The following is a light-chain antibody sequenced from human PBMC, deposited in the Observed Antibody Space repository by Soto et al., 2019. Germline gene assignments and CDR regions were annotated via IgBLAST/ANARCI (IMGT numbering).Light chain of an antibody. Sequence: DIQMTQSPSTLSASVGDRVTITCRASQSISSWLAWYQQKPGKAPKLLIYKASSLQSGVPSRFSGSGSGTDFTLTISSLQPEDCAIYFCQQANSFPITFGQGTRL. J-gene: IGKJ5*01. CDR1: QSISSW. CDR2: KAS. V-gene: IGKV1-5*03. CDR3: QQANSFPIT.